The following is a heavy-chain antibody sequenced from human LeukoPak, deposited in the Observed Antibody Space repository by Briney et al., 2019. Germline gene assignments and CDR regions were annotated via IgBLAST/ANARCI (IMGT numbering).Heavy chain of an antibody. V-gene: IGHV1-2*02. CDR3: SRGSGISYGGIDY. CDR2: IHPKSGDT. CDR1: GYTFTGYY. J-gene: IGHJ4*02. Sequence: GASVKVSCKASGYTFTGYYLHWVRQAPGQGLEWMGWIHPKSGDTKYAQKFLGRVTLTRDTSTTIVYMELKWPTSDDTAVYYCSRGSGISYGGIDYWGQGTLVTVSS. D-gene: IGHD5-18*01.